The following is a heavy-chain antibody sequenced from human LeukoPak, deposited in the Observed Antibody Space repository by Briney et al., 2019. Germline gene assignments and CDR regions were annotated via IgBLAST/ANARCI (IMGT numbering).Heavy chain of an antibody. CDR3: AKYRWRSTICNDFYYGMDV. CDR1: GFIISTYG. CDR2: ISYDGSNK. V-gene: IGHV3-30*18. Sequence: GRSLRLSCAASGFIISTYGMHWVRQAPGKGLEWVAVISYDGSNKYYADSVKGRFTISRDNSQNTLYVQTNSLRDEDTGVYYCAKYRWRSTICNDFYYGMDVWGQGTTVTVSS. D-gene: IGHD2-2*01. J-gene: IGHJ6*02.